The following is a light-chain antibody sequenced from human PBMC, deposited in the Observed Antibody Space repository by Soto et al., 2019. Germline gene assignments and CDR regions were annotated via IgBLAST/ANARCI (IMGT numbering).Light chain of an antibody. Sequence: QSVLTQPPSASGTPGLRVSISCSGSSSNIGTNYVYWYQQLPGTAPKLLIYRNTQRPSGVPDRFSGSKSGTSASLAISGLRSEDDGDYYCAAWDDSLSAVLLGGGTK. CDR2: RNT. J-gene: IGLJ2*01. CDR1: SSNIGTNY. CDR3: AAWDDSLSAVL. V-gene: IGLV1-47*01.